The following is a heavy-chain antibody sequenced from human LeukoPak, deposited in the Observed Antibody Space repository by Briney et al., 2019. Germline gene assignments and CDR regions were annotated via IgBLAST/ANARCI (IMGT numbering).Heavy chain of an antibody. CDR1: GGSFSDYY. V-gene: IGHV4-34*01. CDR2: INHSGTT. J-gene: IGHJ4*02. D-gene: IGHD3-16*01. CDR3: ARWGYGLDY. Sequence: PSETLSLTCAVYGGSFSDYYWSWIRQPPGKGLEWMGEINHSGTTSYNPSLKSRVTISVDTSKHQFSLKLSSVTAADTAVYYCARWGYGLDYWGQGTLVTVSS.